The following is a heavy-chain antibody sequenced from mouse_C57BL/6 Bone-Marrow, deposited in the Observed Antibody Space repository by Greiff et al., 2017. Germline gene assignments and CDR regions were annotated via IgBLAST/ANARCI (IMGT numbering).Heavy chain of an antibody. Sequence: EVQRVESGGGLVKPGGSLKLSCAASGFTFSSYAMSWVRQTPEKSLEWVATISDGGSYTYYPANVKGRFTISRDDAKNNLYLQVSHLKSDATAMYYWARGYDFYWYFYVWGTGATVTFS. J-gene: IGHJ1*03. CDR1: GFTFSSYA. D-gene: IGHD2-4*01. CDR2: ISDGGSYT. CDR3: ARGYDFYWYFYV. V-gene: IGHV5-4*01.